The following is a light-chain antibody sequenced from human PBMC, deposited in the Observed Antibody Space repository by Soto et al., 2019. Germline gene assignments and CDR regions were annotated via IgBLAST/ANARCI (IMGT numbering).Light chain of an antibody. J-gene: IGLJ2*01. CDR2: DVS. CDR3: SSYTSSSTD. V-gene: IGLV2-14*01. Sequence: QSVLTQPASVSGSPGQSITISCTGTSSDVDGYNYVSWYQQHPGKAPKLMIYDVSNRPSGVSNRFSGSKSGNTASLTISGLQAEDEADYYCSSYTSSSTDFGGGTKLTVL. CDR1: SSDVDGYNY.